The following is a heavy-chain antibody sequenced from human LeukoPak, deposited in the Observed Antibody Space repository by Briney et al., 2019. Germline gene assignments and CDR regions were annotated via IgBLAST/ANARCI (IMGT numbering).Heavy chain of an antibody. Sequence: PSETLSLTCAVSGYSISSGCYWGWIRQPPGKGLGWIGSIYHSGSTYYNPSLKSRVTISVDTSKNQFSLKLSSVTAADTAVYYCARASEYSSSPPDYWGQGTLVTVSS. J-gene: IGHJ4*02. V-gene: IGHV4-38-2*01. CDR2: IYHSGST. CDR1: GYSISSGCY. CDR3: ARASEYSSSPPDY. D-gene: IGHD6-6*01.